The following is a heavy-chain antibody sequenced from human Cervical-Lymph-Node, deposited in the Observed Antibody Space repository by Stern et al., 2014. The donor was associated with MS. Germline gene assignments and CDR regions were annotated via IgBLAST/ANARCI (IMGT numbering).Heavy chain of an antibody. V-gene: IGHV1-18*01. J-gene: IGHJ6*02. D-gene: IGHD3-3*01. CDR1: GYFFSSYG. Sequence: VQLVLSGAEVKKPGASVKVSCKASGYFFSSYGISWGRQATGQVLEWMGWVSADNGDTNYAQNVQGRVTMTTDTSTNTAYMELSSLRSDDTALYYCARDSLIRTFGVEEGMDVWGQGTTVTVSS. CDR3: ARDSLIRTFGVEEGMDV. CDR2: VSADNGDT.